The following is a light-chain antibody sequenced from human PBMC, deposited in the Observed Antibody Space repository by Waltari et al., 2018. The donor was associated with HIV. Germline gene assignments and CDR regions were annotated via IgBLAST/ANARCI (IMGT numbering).Light chain of an antibody. CDR2: EVK. CDR1: SRNVGTYNL. V-gene: IGLV2-23*02. Sequence: HSALTQPASVSGSPGQSITISCTGTSRNVGTYNLVSWYQQHPGKAPKLLIYEVKRRPSGLSDRFSGFKSGNTASLTVSGLQAEDEAIYYCCSYAGSDTLVFGGGTSLTIL. CDR3: CSYAGSDTLV. J-gene: IGLJ3*02.